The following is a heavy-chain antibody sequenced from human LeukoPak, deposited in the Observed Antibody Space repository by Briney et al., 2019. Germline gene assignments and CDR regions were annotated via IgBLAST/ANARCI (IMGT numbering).Heavy chain of an antibody. D-gene: IGHD1-26*01. CDR2: ISAYNGNT. Sequence: ASVKVSCKASGYTFTSYGINWVRQAPGQGLEWMGWISAYNGNTNYAQKLQGRVTMTTDTSTSTAYMELRSLRSDDTAVYHCARDLDQYSGRYGGFGHDFWGQGTLVTVSS. J-gene: IGHJ4*02. CDR1: GYTFTSYG. V-gene: IGHV1-18*01. CDR3: ARDLDQYSGRYGGFGHDF.